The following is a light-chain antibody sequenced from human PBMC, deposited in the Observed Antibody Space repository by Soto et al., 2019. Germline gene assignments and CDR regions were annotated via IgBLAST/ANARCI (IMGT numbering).Light chain of an antibody. CDR3: CSYAGSSTLV. CDR1: SSDVGSYNL. J-gene: IGLJ2*01. V-gene: IGLV2-23*02. CDR2: EVS. Sequence: QSVLTQPASVSGSPGQSITISCTGTSSDVGSYNLVSWYQQHPGKAPKLMIYEVSKRPSGVSNRFSGSKSGNTASLTISGLQAEDEAAYYCCSYAGSSTLVFIGGTMHNVL.